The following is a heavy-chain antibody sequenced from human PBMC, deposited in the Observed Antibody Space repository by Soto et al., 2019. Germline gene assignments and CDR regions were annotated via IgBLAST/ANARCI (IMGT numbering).Heavy chain of an antibody. Sequence: ASVKVSCKASGYTFTSYGISWVRQAPGQGLEWMGWISAYNGNTNYAQKLQGRVTMTTDTSTSTAYMELRSLRSDDTAVYYCARGTTFTISTEIGYRTGPYYFAYWVQGTLVTVSS. CDR3: ARGTTFTISTEIGYRTGPYYFAY. CDR1: GYTFTSYG. V-gene: IGHV1-18*01. CDR2: ISAYNGNT. D-gene: IGHD3-3*01. J-gene: IGHJ4*02.